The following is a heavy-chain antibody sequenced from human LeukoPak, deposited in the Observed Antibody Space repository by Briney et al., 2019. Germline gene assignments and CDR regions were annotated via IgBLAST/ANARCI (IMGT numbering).Heavy chain of an antibody. D-gene: IGHD6-19*01. Sequence: GGSLRLSCAASGFTFSIYSISWVRQAPGKGLEWVANIKQDGSEKFYVDSVKGRFTLSRDNAKNSLFLQMNSLRAEDTAVYYCARDYYGSGWYEDYWGQGTLVTVSS. CDR2: IKQDGSEK. CDR1: GFTFSIYS. V-gene: IGHV3-7*04. CDR3: ARDYYGSGWYEDY. J-gene: IGHJ4*02.